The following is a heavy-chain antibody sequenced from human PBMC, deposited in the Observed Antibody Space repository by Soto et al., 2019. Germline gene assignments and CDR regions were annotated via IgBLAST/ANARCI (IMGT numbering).Heavy chain of an antibody. V-gene: IGHV3-7*01. D-gene: IGHD2-15*01. J-gene: IGHJ6*02. CDR1: GFTFSSYW. Sequence: GGSLRLSCAASGFTFSSYWMSWVRQAPGKGLEWVANIKQDGSEKYYVDSVKGRFTISRDNAKNSLYLQMNSLRAEDTAVYYCAREAGCIGGSCYYYYYGMDVWGQGSTVTVSS. CDR3: AREAGCIGGSCYYYYYGMDV. CDR2: IKQDGSEK.